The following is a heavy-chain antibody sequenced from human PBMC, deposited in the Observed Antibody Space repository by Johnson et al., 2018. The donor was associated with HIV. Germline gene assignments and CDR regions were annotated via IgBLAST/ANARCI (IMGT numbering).Heavy chain of an antibody. CDR1: GFSFDDYA. CDR2: IGSNGLTI. CDR3: AKDQNYGSYLLSFDV. V-gene: IGHV3-9*01. D-gene: IGHD3-16*01. Sequence: VQLVESGGGVVQPGGSLRLSCATSGFSFDDYAMHWVRQGPGKGLEWVAGIGSNGLTIGYVDSVKSRFTISRDDATNSLYLRMDSLRTEDTALYYCAKDQNYGSYLLSFDVWGQGTMVTVSS. J-gene: IGHJ3*01.